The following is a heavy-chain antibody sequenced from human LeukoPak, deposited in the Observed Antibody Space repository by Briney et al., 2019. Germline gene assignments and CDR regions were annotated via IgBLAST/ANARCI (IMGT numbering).Heavy chain of an antibody. Sequence: EASEKVSCKASGGTFNSYSISWVRQAPGQGLEWMGGIIPVFGTPNYAQKFQGRVTITTDESTSTVYMEVSSLRSVDTAVYYCARVTLDNTPPYFSYMDVWGKGTTVTVSS. J-gene: IGHJ6*03. V-gene: IGHV1-69*05. CDR2: IIPVFGTP. D-gene: IGHD2-15*01. CDR1: GGTFNSYS. CDR3: ARVTLDNTPPYFSYMDV.